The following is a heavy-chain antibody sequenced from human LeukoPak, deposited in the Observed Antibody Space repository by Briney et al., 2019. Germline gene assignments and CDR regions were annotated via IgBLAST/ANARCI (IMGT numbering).Heavy chain of an antibody. CDR2: IKQDGSDK. J-gene: IGHJ4*02. D-gene: IGHD5-18*01. V-gene: IGHV3-7*01. CDR1: GFTFTKYW. Sequence: PGDSLRLSCAASGFTFTKYWMTWVRQAPGKGLEWVGNIKQDGSDKNYMDSVKGRFTISRDNTKNSVYLQMNSLRAEDTAVYYCARERGYSYENDYWGQGTLVTVSS. CDR3: ARERGYSYENDY.